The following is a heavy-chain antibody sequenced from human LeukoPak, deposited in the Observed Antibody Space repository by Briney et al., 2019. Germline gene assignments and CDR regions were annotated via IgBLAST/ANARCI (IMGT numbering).Heavy chain of an antibody. D-gene: IGHD6-19*01. V-gene: IGHV1-46*01. CDR2: INPSGGST. CDR3: ARIAVAGTEDY. J-gene: IGHJ4*02. CDR1: GFTFTGYY. Sequence: ASVKVSCKASGFTFTGYYMHWVRQAPGQGLEWMGIINPSGGSTSYAQKFQGRVTMTRDTSTSTVYMELSSLRSEDTAVYYCARIAVAGTEDYWGQGTLVTVSS.